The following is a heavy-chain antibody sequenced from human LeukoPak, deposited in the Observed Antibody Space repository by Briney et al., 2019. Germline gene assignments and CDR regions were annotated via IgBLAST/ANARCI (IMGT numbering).Heavy chain of an antibody. J-gene: IGHJ4*02. V-gene: IGHV4-39*01. CDR1: GGSIGRSSYY. Sequence: PSETLSLTCSVSGGSIGRSSYYWGWTRQPPGKGLEWIGSIYYSGGTYYNPSLKSRVTISVDTSRNQFSLKLGSVTAADTAVYYCARHGSIVTGAFTYWGQGTLVTVSS. CDR2: IYYSGGT. CDR3: ARHGSIVTGAFTY. D-gene: IGHD2-2*01.